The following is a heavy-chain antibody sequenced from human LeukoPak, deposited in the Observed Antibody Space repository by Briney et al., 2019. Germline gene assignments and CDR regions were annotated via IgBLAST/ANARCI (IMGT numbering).Heavy chain of an antibody. D-gene: IGHD7-27*01. CDR2: ISGSGGST. Sequence: GGSLRLSCAASGFTFSSYAMSWVRQAPWKGLEWVSAISGSGGSTYYADAVKGRFTISRDNSKNTLYLQMNSLRPEDTALYYCARDNWGGAFDIWGQGTMVTVSS. V-gene: IGHV3-23*01. J-gene: IGHJ3*02. CDR1: GFTFSSYA. CDR3: ARDNWGGAFDI.